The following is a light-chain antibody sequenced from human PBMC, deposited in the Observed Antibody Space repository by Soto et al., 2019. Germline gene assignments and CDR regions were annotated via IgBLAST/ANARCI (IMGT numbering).Light chain of an antibody. CDR2: DAS. V-gene: IGKV3-15*01. CDR3: QQYIKWPIT. J-gene: IGKJ5*01. CDR1: QSVSSN. Sequence: ETVMTQSPATLSVSPGERATLSCRASQSVSSNLAWYQQKPGQAPRLLISDASTRATGIPARFSGSGSGTEFTLTVSSLQSEDFAVYYCQQYIKWPITFGQGTRLEIK.